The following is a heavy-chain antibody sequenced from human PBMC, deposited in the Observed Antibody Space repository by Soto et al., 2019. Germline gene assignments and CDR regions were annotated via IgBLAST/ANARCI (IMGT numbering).Heavy chain of an antibody. J-gene: IGHJ4*02. CDR1: GFTFSSYA. V-gene: IGHV3-30-3*01. CDR2: TSYDGSNK. CDR3: ARDPHPRAPHFDS. Sequence: GGSLRLSCAASGFTFSSYAMHWVRQAPGKGLEWVAVTSYDGSNKYYADSVKGRFTISRDNSKNTLYLQMNSLRAEDTAVYYCARDPHPRAPHFDSWGQGTLVTVSS.